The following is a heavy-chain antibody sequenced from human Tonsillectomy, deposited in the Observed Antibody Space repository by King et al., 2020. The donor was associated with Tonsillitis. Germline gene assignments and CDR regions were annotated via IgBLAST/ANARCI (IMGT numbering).Heavy chain of an antibody. D-gene: IGHD3-10*01. CDR2: ISGSGGST. Sequence: VQLVESGGGLVQPGGSLRLSCAASGFTFSSYAMSWVRQAPGKGLEWVSAISGSGGSTYYADSVKGGFTISRDNSKNTLYLQRNSLRAEDTAVYYCAKDRLLWFGEFGPYFDYWGQGTLVTVSS. CDR3: AKDRLLWFGEFGPYFDY. J-gene: IGHJ4*02. CDR1: GFTFSSYA. V-gene: IGHV3-23*04.